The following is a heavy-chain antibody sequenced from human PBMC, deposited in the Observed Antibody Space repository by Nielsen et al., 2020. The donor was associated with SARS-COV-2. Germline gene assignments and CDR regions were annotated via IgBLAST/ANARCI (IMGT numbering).Heavy chain of an antibody. J-gene: IGHJ6*02. V-gene: IGHV3-9*01. CDR3: AKLVLLWFGEPEDYYGMDV. CDR2: ISWNSGSI. Sequence: GGSLRLSCAASGFTFDDYAMHWVRQAPGKGLEWVSGISWNSGSIGYADSVKGRFTISRDNAKNSLYLQMNSLRAEDTALYYCAKLVLLWFGEPEDYYGMDVWGQGTTVTVSS. CDR1: GFTFDDYA. D-gene: IGHD3-10*01.